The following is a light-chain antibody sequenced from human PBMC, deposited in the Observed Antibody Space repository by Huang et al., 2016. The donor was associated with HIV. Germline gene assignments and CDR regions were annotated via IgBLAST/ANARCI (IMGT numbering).Light chain of an antibody. CDR3: QQYDSSPMYT. J-gene: IGKJ2*01. Sequence: EIVLTQSPGTLSLSPGETATLSCRASQSVSSTFLAWYQQKPGQAPRLLIYGASNRATGIPDRFSGSGSGTDFTLTISRLEPEDFAVYHCQQYDSSPMYTFGQGTKLEIK. CDR1: QSVSSTF. V-gene: IGKV3-20*01. CDR2: GAS.